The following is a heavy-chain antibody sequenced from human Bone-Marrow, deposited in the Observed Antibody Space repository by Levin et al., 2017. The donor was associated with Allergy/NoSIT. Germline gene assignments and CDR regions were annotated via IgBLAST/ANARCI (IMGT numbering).Heavy chain of an antibody. Sequence: GESLKISCAASGFTFSSYDMHWVRQVPGKGLEWVSGIDTAGDTYYPASVQGRFTISRQNAKKSLYLQVNSLRADDTALYYCARVQRGAFDVWGLGTMVSVSS. J-gene: IGHJ3*01. CDR2: IDTAGDT. CDR3: ARVQRGAFDV. CDR1: GFTFSSYD. V-gene: IGHV3-13*01. D-gene: IGHD2-2*01.